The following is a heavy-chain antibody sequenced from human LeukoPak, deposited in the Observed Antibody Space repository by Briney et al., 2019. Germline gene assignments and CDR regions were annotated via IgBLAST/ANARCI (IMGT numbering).Heavy chain of an antibody. J-gene: IGHJ4*02. CDR1: GYSFPKYY. Sequence: APVKVSCKPSGYSFPKYYLHWVRQAPGQGLEWVGLINPSGGVTRYPKKFQDRVTITKDTSTSTVYMELSGQRPEGPARCYCSRGPPSDSSGYCTHPPEDSGQGTRVTVTA. D-gene: IGHD3-22*01. CDR3: SRGPPSDSSGYCTHPPED. CDR2: INPSGGVT. V-gene: IGHV1-46*01.